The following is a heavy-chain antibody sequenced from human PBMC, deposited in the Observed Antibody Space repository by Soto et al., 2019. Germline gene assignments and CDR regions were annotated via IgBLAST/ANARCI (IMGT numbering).Heavy chain of an antibody. Sequence: EVQLVESGGGLVQPGGSLRLSCAASGFTFSSYDMHWVRQATGKGLEWVSAIGTAGDPYYPGSVKGRFTISRENAENSLYLQMNSLRAGDTAVYYCARGRGYYGGNSNNWYFDLWGRGTLVTVSS. CDR3: ARGRGYYGGNSNNWYFDL. D-gene: IGHD4-17*01. CDR2: IGTAGDP. J-gene: IGHJ2*01. CDR1: GFTFSSYD. V-gene: IGHV3-13*05.